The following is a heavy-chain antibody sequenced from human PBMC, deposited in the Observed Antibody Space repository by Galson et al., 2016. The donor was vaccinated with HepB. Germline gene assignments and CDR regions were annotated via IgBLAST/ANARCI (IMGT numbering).Heavy chain of an antibody. CDR3: ARARGRRGPAALDY. Sequence: SLRLSCAASGFTFSDYYMSWIRQAPGKGLEWVAVISFDESDKYYADFVKGRFTISRDNSKNTLYLQMNSLRAEDTAVYYCARARGRRGPAALDYWGQGTRVTVSS. D-gene: IGHD2-2*01. CDR2: ISFDESDK. V-gene: IGHV3-30*03. CDR1: GFTFSDYY. J-gene: IGHJ4*02.